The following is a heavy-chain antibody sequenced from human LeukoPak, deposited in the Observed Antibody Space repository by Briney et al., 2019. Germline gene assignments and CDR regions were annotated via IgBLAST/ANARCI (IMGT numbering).Heavy chain of an antibody. J-gene: IGHJ6*02. V-gene: IGHV1-2*02. CDR3: XXXXXXXSXSPPDRNYGMDV. CDR2: INPNSGGT. CDR1: GYTFTGYN. Sequence: ASVKVSCKASGYTFTGYNMHWVRQAPGQGLEWMGWINPNSGGTNYAQKFQGRVTMTRDTSISTAYMELSRLRSDDTAVYYCXXXXXXXSXSPPDRNYGMDVWGQGTTVTVSS.